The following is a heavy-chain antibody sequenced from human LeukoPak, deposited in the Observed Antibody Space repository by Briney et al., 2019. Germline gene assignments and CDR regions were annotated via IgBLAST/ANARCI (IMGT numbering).Heavy chain of an antibody. J-gene: IGHJ6*03. D-gene: IGHD3-16*01. CDR1: GGPLSTYG. CDR2: INPSGGST. Sequence: ASVKVSCKTSGGPLSTYGISWVRQAPGQGLEWMGIINPSGGSTGYAQKFQGRVTMTRDMSTSTVYMELSSLRSEDTAVYYCAARPKGAFYYMDVWGKGTTVTVSS. CDR3: AARPKGAFYYMDV. V-gene: IGHV1-46*01.